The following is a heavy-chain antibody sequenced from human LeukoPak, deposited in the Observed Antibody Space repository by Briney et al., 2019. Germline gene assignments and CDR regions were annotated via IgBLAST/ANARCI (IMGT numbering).Heavy chain of an antibody. CDR1: GFTFSSYE. CDR2: ISSSGGTT. J-gene: IGHJ4*02. Sequence: GGSLRLSCAASGFTFSSYEMNWVRQAPGKGLEWISFISSSGGTTYYADSVKGRFTISRDNAKNSLYLQMNSLRAEDTAVYYCARDGDLAPAGPFDCWGQGTLVTVSS. V-gene: IGHV3-48*03. D-gene: IGHD6-25*01. CDR3: ARDGDLAPAGPFDC.